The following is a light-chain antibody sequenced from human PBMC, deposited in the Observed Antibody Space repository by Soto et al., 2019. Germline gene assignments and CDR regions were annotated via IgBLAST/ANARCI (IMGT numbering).Light chain of an antibody. CDR2: RSN. Sequence: QSVLTQPPSASGTPGQRVTISCSGSSSNTGSNYLYWYQQFPGTAPKLLIQRSNERPSGVPDRFSGSTSGTSAALAISGLRFEDEADYYCAAWDASLSGPVFGGGTQLTVL. CDR1: SSNTGSNY. V-gene: IGLV1-47*01. CDR3: AAWDASLSGPV. J-gene: IGLJ7*01.